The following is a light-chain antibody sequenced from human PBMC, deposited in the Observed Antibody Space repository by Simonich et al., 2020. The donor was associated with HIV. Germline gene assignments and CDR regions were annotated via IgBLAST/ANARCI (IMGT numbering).Light chain of an antibody. CDR2: KAS. V-gene: IGKV1-5*03. Sequence: DIQMTQSPSSVSASVGERVTITCRASQGISSWLAWYQQKPGKAPKLLIYKASSLESGVPSRFSGSGSGTEFTLTISSLQPDDFATYYCQQYNSYSRTFGQGTKVEIK. CDR1: QGISSW. J-gene: IGKJ1*01. CDR3: QQYNSYSRT.